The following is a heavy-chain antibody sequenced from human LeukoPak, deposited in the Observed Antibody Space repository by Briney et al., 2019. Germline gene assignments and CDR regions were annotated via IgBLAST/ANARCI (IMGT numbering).Heavy chain of an antibody. Sequence: ASVKVSCKASGGTFSSYVISWVRQAPGQGLEWMGRIIPIFGTANYAQKFQGRVTITADESTSTAYMELSSLRSEDTAVYYCARDGSETTEEDFDYWGQGTLVTVSS. CDR3: ARDGSETTEEDFDY. CDR2: IIPIFGTA. D-gene: IGHD4-11*01. J-gene: IGHJ4*02. CDR1: GGTFSSYV. V-gene: IGHV1-69*13.